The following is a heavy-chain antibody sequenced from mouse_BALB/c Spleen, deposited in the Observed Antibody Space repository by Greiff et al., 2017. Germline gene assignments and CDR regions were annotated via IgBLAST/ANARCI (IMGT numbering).Heavy chain of an antibody. CDR1: GYTFTSYW. J-gene: IGHJ4*01. CDR2: IDPSDSET. Sequence: QVQLQQPGAELVKPGAPVKLSCKASGYTFTSYWMNWVQQRPGRGLEWIGRIDPSDSETHYNQKFKDKATLTVDKSSSTAYIQLSSLTSEDSAVYYCARGYQYYYAMDYWGQGTSVTVSS. V-gene: IGHV1-69*02. D-gene: IGHD2-14*01. CDR3: ARGYQYYYAMDY.